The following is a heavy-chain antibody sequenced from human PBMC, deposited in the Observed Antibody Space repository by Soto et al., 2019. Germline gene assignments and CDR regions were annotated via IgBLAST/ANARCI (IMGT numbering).Heavy chain of an antibody. D-gene: IGHD4-4*01. CDR2: IYHSGST. CDR3: LRKRLHDYYYYYGMDV. CDR1: GGSISRSHW. J-gene: IGHJ6*02. V-gene: IGHV4-4*03. Sequence: PEKLRVTYAVLGGSISRSHWWSWVCQPPGKGLEWIGEIYHSGSTNYNPSLKSRVTISVDKSKNQFSLKLSSVTAADTAVYYCLRKRLHDYYYYYGMDVWCQWTTVS.